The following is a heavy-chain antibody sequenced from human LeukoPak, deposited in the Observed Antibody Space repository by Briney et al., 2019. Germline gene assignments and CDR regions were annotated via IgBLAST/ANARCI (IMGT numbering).Heavy chain of an antibody. CDR2: IYHTGDI. V-gene: IGHV4-38-2*01. D-gene: IGHD4/OR15-4a*01. CDR3: ARSWANLYYFDY. J-gene: IGHJ4*02. CDR1: GFSVNSNNY. Sequence: PSETLSLTCSVSGFSVNSNNYWGWVRPSPGKGLEWIGNIYHTGDIFHNPSLESRVTMSVDTSKNQFFLKLTSVTAADTAVYYCARSWANLYYFDYWGQGALVAVSS.